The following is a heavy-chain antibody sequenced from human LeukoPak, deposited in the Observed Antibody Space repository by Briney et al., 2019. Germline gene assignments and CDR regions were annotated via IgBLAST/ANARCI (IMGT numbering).Heavy chain of an antibody. D-gene: IGHD6-19*01. CDR3: ARRVRSTGWYIFGF. J-gene: IGHJ4*02. CDR2: ISGDGSST. CDR1: GFTFSNHW. Sequence: GGSLRLSCAASGFTFSNHWMHWVRQAPGKGLVWVSRISGDGSSTSYAGSVKGRLTISRDNAKNTLYLQMNSLRAEDTAVYYCARRVRSTGWYIFGFWGQGTLVTVSS. V-gene: IGHV3-74*01.